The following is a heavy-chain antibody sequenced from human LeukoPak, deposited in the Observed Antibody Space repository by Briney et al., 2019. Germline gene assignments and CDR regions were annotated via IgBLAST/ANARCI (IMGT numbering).Heavy chain of an antibody. CDR2: MNPNSGNT. D-gene: IGHD6-13*01. V-gene: IGHV1-8*03. Sequence: GASVKVSCKASGYTFTSYDINWVRQATGQGLEWMGWMNPNSGNTGYAQKFQGRVTITRNTPISTAYMELSSLRSEDTAVYYCASSGGVAAALYDAFDIWGQGTMVTVSS. J-gene: IGHJ3*02. CDR1: GYTFTSYD. CDR3: ASSGGVAAALYDAFDI.